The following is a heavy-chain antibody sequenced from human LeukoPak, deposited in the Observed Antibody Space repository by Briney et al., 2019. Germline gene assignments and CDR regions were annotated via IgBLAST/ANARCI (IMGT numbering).Heavy chain of an antibody. V-gene: IGHV3-48*01. CDR3: ARRGDYAGGLGYYGMDV. CDR1: GFTFSSYS. Sequence: GGSLRPSCAASGFTFSSYSMSWVRQAPGKGLEWVSYISSSSSTIYYADSVKGRFTISRDNAKNSLYLQMNSLRAEDTAVYYCARRGDYAGGLGYYGMDVWGQGTTVTVSS. D-gene: IGHD4-17*01. CDR2: ISSSSSTI. J-gene: IGHJ6*02.